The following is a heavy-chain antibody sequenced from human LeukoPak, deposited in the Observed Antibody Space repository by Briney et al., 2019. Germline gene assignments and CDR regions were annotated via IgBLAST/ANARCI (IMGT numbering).Heavy chain of an antibody. D-gene: IGHD1-1*01. CDR2: IFYSGST. Sequence: SETLSLTCTVSGGSISTSNYYWGWIRQPPGKGLEWIGNIFYSGSTYYSPSLRSRVTISLDTSRNQFSLKLSSVTAADTAVYHCAGGDTGLLERRPDFAYWGQGTLVTVSS. CDR1: GGSISTSNYY. V-gene: IGHV4-39*07. J-gene: IGHJ4*02. CDR3: AGGDTGLLERRPDFAY.